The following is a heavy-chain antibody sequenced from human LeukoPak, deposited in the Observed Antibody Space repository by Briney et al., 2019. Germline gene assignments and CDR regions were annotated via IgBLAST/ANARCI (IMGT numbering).Heavy chain of an antibody. V-gene: IGHV3-23*01. CDR3: ARDFFITPVDTAMVTDAFDI. D-gene: IGHD5-18*01. Sequence: GGSLRLSCAASGFTFSDYAMSWVRQAPGKGPEWVSGISGSGGSTYYTDSVKGRFTISRDNSKNTLYLQMNSLRAEDTAVYYCARDFFITPVDTAMVTDAFDIWGQGTMVTVSS. CDR2: ISGSGGST. J-gene: IGHJ3*02. CDR1: GFTFSDYA.